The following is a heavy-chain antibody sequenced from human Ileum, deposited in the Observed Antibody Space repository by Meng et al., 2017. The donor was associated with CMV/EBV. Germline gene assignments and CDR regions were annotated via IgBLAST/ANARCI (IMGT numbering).Heavy chain of an antibody. CDR3: AKWNAGYSSSWYDEAAIGDY. CDR1: GFTFSSYA. CDR2: ISGSGGST. D-gene: IGHD6-13*01. Sequence: GESLKISCAASGFTFSSYAMSWVRQAPGKGLEWVSAISGSGGSTYYADSVKGRFTISRDNSKNTLYLQMNSLRAEDTAVYYCAKWNAGYSSSWYDEAAIGDYWGQGTLVTSPQ. J-gene: IGHJ4*02. V-gene: IGHV3-23*01.